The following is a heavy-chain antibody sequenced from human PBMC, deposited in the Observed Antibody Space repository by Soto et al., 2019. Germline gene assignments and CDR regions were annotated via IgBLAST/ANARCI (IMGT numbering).Heavy chain of an antibody. CDR1: GYTFTSYG. V-gene: IGHV1-18*01. J-gene: IGHJ5*02. CDR3: ARDDLLWFGESYNWFDP. D-gene: IGHD3-10*01. CDR2: ISAYNGNT. Sequence: VKVSCKASGYTFTSYGISWVRQAPGQGLEWMGWISAYNGNTNYAQKLQGRVTMTTDTSTSTAYMELRSLRSDDTAVYYCARDDLLWFGESYNWFDPWGQGTLVTVSS.